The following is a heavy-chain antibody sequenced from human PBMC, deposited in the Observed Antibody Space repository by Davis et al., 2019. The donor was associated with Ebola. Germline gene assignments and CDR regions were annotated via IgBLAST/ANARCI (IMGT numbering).Heavy chain of an antibody. CDR2: ISYDGSNK. CDR3: ARRSGPDY. CDR1: GFTFSSYA. D-gene: IGHD2-15*01. J-gene: IGHJ4*02. Sequence: AGSLRLSCAASGFTFSSYAMHWVRQAPGKGLEWVAVISYDGSNKYYADSVKGRFTISRDNSKNTLYLQMNSLRAEDTAVYYCARRSGPDYWGQGTLVTVSS. V-gene: IGHV3-30*04.